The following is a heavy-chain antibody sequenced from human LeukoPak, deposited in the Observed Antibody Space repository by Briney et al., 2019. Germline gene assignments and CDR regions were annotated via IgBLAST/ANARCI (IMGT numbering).Heavy chain of an antibody. J-gene: IGHJ6*02. CDR2: ISYDGSNK. CDR3: AREGVYCTNGVCHYGMDV. CDR1: GFTFDDYA. D-gene: IGHD2-8*01. Sequence: GSLRLSCAASGFTFDDYAMHWVRQAPGKGLEWVAVISYDGSNKYYADSVKGRFTISRDNSKNTLYLQMNSLRAEDTAVYYCAREGVYCTNGVCHYGMDVWGQGTTVTVSS. V-gene: IGHV3-30-3*01.